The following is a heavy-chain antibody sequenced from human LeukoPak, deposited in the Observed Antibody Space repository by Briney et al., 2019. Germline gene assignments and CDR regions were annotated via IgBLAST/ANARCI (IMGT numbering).Heavy chain of an antibody. J-gene: IGHJ4*02. V-gene: IGHV3-43D*03. Sequence: GGSLRLSCAASGFIFDDYAMHWVRQAPGKGLEWVSLISWGGGSTYYADSVKGRFTISRDNSKNSLYLQMNSLRAEDTALYYCAKDMRLGSAGYYFDYWGQGTLVTVSS. CDR3: AKDMRLGSAGYYFDY. D-gene: IGHD6-19*01. CDR1: GFIFDDYA. CDR2: ISWGGGST.